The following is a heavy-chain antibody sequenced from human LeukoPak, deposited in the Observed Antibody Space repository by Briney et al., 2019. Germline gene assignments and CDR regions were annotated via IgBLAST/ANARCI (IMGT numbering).Heavy chain of an antibody. J-gene: IGHJ2*01. CDR3: ARGRPGNYDFWSGYPYWYFDL. CDR2: IYYSGST. D-gene: IGHD3-3*01. CDR1: GGSISSSSYY. Sequence: SETLSLTCTVSGGSISSSSYYWGWIRQPPGKGLEWIGSIYYSGSTYYNPSLKSRVTISVDTSKNQFSLKLSSVTAADTAVYYCARGRPGNYDFWSGYPYWYFDLWGRGTLVTVSS. V-gene: IGHV4-39*07.